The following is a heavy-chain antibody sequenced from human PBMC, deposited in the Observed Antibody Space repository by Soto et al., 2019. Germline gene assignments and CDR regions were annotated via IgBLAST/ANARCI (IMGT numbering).Heavy chain of an antibody. Sequence: ASVKVSCQASGYTFTSYYMHWVRQAPGQRLEWMGIINPSGGSTSYAQKFQGRVTMTRDTSTSTVYMELSSLRSEDTAVYYCAREGEGILRFLEWSRPAHGMDVWGQGTRVTVSS. CDR1: GYTFTSYY. J-gene: IGHJ6*02. CDR3: AREGEGILRFLEWSRPAHGMDV. V-gene: IGHV1-46*01. CDR2: INPSGGST. D-gene: IGHD3-3*01.